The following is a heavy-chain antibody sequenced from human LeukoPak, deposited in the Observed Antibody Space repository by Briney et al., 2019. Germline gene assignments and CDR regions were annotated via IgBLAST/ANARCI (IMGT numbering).Heavy chain of an antibody. CDR1: GGSISSGGYY. V-gene: IGHV4-30-2*01. Sequence: SETLSLTCTVSGGSISSGGYYWSWIRQPPGKGLEWIGYIYHSGSTYYNPSLKSRVTISVDRSKNQFSLKLSSVTAADTAVYYCAREKQAYFDYWGQGTLVTVSP. CDR2: IYHSGST. J-gene: IGHJ4*02. D-gene: IGHD1/OR15-1a*01. CDR3: AREKQAYFDY.